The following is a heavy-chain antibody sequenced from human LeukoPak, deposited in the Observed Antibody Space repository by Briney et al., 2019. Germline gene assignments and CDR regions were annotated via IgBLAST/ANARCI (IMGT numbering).Heavy chain of an antibody. CDR3: ARDNSAVLNFFDY. Sequence: GASVKVSCKASGYTFTCNYMHWVRQAPGQGFEWMGRINPGSGGTNYAQKFQGRVTMTRDTSTSTAYMELSGLRSDDSAVYYCARDNSAVLNFFDYWGQGTLVTVSS. D-gene: IGHD4-23*01. V-gene: IGHV1-2*06. CDR2: INPGSGGT. J-gene: IGHJ4*02. CDR1: GYTFTCNY.